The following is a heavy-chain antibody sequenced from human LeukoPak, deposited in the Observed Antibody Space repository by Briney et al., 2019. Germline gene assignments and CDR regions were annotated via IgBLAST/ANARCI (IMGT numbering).Heavy chain of an antibody. J-gene: IGHJ6*02. V-gene: IGHV3-48*02. CDR3: ARDGNLWFGESHYYYYYGMDV. D-gene: IGHD3-10*01. CDR1: GFTFSSYS. CDR2: ISGSSSTI. Sequence: PGGSLRLSCAASGFTFSSYSMNWVRQAPGKGLEWVSYISGSSSTIYYADSVKGRFTISRDNAKNSLYLQMNSLRDEDTAVYYCARDGNLWFGESHYYYYYGMDVWGQGTTVTVSS.